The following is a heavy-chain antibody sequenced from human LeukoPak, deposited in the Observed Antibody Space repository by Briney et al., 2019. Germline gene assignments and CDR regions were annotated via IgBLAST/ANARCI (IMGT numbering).Heavy chain of an antibody. J-gene: IGHJ3*02. CDR1: GFTFSSYA. Sequence: GGSLRLSCAASGFTFSSYAMSWVRQAPGKGLEWVSAISGSGGSTYYADSVKGRFTISGDNSKNTLYLQMNSLRAEDTAVYYCAKLSQQRLVFDAFDIWGQGTMVTVSS. D-gene: IGHD6-13*01. CDR3: AKLSQQRLVFDAFDI. CDR2: ISGSGGST. V-gene: IGHV3-23*01.